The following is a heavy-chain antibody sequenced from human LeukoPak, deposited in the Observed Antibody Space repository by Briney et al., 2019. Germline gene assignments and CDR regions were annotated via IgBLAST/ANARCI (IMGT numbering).Heavy chain of an antibody. V-gene: IGHV3-33*01. J-gene: IGHJ4*02. CDR3: ARERTTQPFDY. Sequence: GRSLRLSCAASGFTFSSYGMHWVRQAPGKGLEWVAVIWYDGSNKYYADSVKGRFTISRDNSKNTLYLQMNSLRAEDTAVYYCARERTTQPFDYWGQGTLVTVSS. D-gene: IGHD2-15*01. CDR1: GFTFSSYG. CDR2: IWYDGSNK.